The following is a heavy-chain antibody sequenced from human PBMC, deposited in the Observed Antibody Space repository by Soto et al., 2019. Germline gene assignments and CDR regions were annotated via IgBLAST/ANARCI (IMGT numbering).Heavy chain of an antibody. Sequence: EVQLVESGGGLVKPGGSLRLSCAASGFTFSRYGMNWLRQAPGKGLEWVASISSSTSYVYYADSVKGRFSTSRDNAKNILYLEMYALRSEDTAIYYCARDPSEGRVGNWFESWGQGPLVTVSS. J-gene: IGHJ5*01. CDR1: GFTFSRYG. CDR3: ARDPSEGRVGNWFES. CDR2: ISSSTSYV. V-gene: IGHV3-21*06.